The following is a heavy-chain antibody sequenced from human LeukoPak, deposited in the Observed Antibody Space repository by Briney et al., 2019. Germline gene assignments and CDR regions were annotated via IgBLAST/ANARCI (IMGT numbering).Heavy chain of an antibody. D-gene: IGHD1-26*01. Sequence: GESLKISCKGSGYSFTTYWVGWVRQMPGKGLEWMGIIYPGDSDTRYSPSFQGQVTISADKSISTAYLQWSSLKASDTAMYYCTSGPRIVYFAYWGQGTLVTVSS. CDR2: IYPGDSDT. CDR3: TSGPRIVYFAY. V-gene: IGHV5-51*01. J-gene: IGHJ4*02. CDR1: GYSFTTYW.